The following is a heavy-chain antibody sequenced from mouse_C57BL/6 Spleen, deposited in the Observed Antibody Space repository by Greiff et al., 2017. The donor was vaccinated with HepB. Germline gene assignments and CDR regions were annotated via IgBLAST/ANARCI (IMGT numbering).Heavy chain of an antibody. Sequence: VQLQESGAELMKPGASVKLSCKATGYTFTGYWIEWVKQRPGHGLEWIGEILPGSGSTNYNEKFKGKATFTADTSSTTAYMQLSSLTTEDSAIYYGARSEGGWLLLAYWGQGTLVTVSA. D-gene: IGHD2-3*01. V-gene: IGHV1-9*01. CDR1: GYTFTGYW. CDR3: ARSEGGWLLLAY. J-gene: IGHJ3*01. CDR2: ILPGSGST.